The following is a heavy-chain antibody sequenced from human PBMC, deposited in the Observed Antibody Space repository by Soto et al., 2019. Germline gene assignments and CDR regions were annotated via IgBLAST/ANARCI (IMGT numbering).Heavy chain of an antibody. V-gene: IGHV4-61*01. CDR2: IYYSGST. D-gene: IGHD3-16*01. CDR1: GGSISSSTYY. CDR3: ARRYGGNFDY. J-gene: IGHJ4*02. Sequence: SETLSLTCTVSGGSISSSTYYWSLIRQPPGKGLEWIGYIYYSGSTNYNPSLKSRVTISVDTSKNQFSLKLSSVTAADTAVYYCARRYGGNFDYWGQGTLVTVPS.